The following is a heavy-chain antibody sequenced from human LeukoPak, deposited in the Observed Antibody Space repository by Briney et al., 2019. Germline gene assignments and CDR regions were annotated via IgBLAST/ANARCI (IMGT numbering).Heavy chain of an antibody. CDR1: GYSFTSYW. V-gene: IGHV5-51*01. CDR3: AIPPGYCGNDCSFNH. D-gene: IGHD2-21*02. Sequence: SGESLRISCKGSGYSFTSYWISWVRQMPGKGLEWMGIIYPGDYETRYSPSFQGLVTISVDKSISTAYLQWSSLKASDTAMYYCAIPPGYCGNDCSFNHWGQGTLVTVSS. CDR2: IYPGDYET. J-gene: IGHJ4*02.